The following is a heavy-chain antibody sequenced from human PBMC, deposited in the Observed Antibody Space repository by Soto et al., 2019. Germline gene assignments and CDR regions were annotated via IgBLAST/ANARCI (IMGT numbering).Heavy chain of an antibody. V-gene: IGHV3-53*01. CDR2: IYSGGST. CDR3: ARDITIFGVVAPGGMDV. Sequence: GGSLRLSCAASGFTVGSNYMSWVRQAPGKGLEWVSVIYSGGSTYYADSVKGRFTISRDNSKNTLYLQMNSLRAEDTAVYYCARDITIFGVVAPGGMDVWGQGTTVTVSS. D-gene: IGHD3-3*01. J-gene: IGHJ6*02. CDR1: GFTVGSNY.